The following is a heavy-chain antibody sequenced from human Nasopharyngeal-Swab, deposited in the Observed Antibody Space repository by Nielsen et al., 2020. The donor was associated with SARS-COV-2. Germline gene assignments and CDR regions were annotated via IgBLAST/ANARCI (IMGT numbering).Heavy chain of an antibody. CDR1: GGSFSGYY. Sequence: SETLSLTCAVYGGSFSGYYWSWIRQPPGKGLEWIGEINHSGSTNYNPSLKSRVTISVDTSKNQFSLKLSSVTAADTAVYYCARGRATMVRGARGEPYYMDVWGKGTTVTVSS. J-gene: IGHJ6*03. CDR3: ARGRATMVRGARGEPYYMDV. D-gene: IGHD3-10*01. CDR2: INHSGST. V-gene: IGHV4-34*01.